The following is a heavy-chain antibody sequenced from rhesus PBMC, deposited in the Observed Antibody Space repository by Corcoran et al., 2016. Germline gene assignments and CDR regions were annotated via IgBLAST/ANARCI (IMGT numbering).Heavy chain of an antibody. J-gene: IGHJ3*01. CDR3: ARAAPGVDYAFDV. D-gene: IGHD3-34*01. V-gene: IGHV4S5*01. CDR2: IGGSSRRT. CDR1: GGSISGHN. Sequence: QVQLQESGPGLVKPSETLSLTCAVSGGSISGHNWNWIRQPPGQGLDWIGYIGGSSRRTDYNSSLKTRVTISTDTSKNQFSLNLISVTAADTAVYYCARAAPGVDYAFDVWGQGLRVTVSS.